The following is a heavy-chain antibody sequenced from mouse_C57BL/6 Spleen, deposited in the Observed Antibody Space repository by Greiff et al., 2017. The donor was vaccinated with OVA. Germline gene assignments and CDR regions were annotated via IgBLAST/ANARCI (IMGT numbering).Heavy chain of an antibody. J-gene: IGHJ4*01. CDR1: GYTFTDYE. V-gene: IGHV1-15*01. CDR2: IDPETGGT. D-gene: IGHD2-2*01. CDR3: TRSTMVTNYAMDY. Sequence: QVQLQQSGAELVRPGASVTLSCKASGYTFTDYEMHWVKQTPVHGLEWIGAIDPETGGTAYNQKFKGKAILTADKSSSTAYMELRSLTSEDSAVYYCTRSTMVTNYAMDYWGQGTSVTVSS.